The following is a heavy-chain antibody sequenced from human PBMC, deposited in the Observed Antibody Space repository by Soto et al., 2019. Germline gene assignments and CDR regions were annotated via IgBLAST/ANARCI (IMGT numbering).Heavy chain of an antibody. J-gene: IGHJ4*02. CDR3: ARDDSYCSGGSCYSGIFGY. Sequence: AGGSLSLSCAASGFTFSSYSMNWVRQAPGKGLDWVSYISSSSSTIYYADSVKGRFTISRDNAKNSLYLQMNSLRAEDTAVYYCARDDSYCSGGSCYSGIFGYWGQGTLVTVSS. CDR2: ISSSSSTI. V-gene: IGHV3-48*01. D-gene: IGHD2-15*01. CDR1: GFTFSSYS.